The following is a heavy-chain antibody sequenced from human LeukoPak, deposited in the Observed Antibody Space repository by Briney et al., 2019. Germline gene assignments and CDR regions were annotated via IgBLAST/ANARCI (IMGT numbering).Heavy chain of an antibody. CDR3: AKLARLGGVSGHSQYMGHFDY. V-gene: IGHV3-23*01. D-gene: IGHD3-16*01. J-gene: IGHJ4*02. Sequence: QPGGSLRLSCAASGFTFTNYVMTWVRQAPGKGLEWVSLIDGSGGTTYYADSVKGRFTISRDNSKNTLYLQMNTLRAEDTAVYYCAKLARLGGVSGHSQYMGHFDYWGQRALVTVSS. CDR1: GFTFTNYV. CDR2: IDGSGGTT.